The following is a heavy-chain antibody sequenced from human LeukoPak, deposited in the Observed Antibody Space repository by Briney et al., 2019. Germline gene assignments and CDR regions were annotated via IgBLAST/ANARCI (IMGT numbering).Heavy chain of an antibody. CDR3: ATGPLGGFWGSYRRPIDY. J-gene: IGHJ4*02. CDR2: FDPEDGET. V-gene: IGHV1-24*01. D-gene: IGHD3-16*02. CDR1: GYTLTELS. Sequence: ASVKVSCKVSGYTLTELSMHWVRQAPGKGLEWMGGFDPEDGETIYAQKFQGRITMTEDTSTDTAYMELSSLRSEDTAVYYCATGPLGGFWGSYRRPIDYWGQGTLVTVSS.